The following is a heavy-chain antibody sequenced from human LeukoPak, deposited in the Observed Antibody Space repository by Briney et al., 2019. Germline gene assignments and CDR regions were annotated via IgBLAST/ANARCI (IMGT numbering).Heavy chain of an antibody. V-gene: IGHV3-23*01. J-gene: IGHJ4*02. D-gene: IGHD3-22*01. CDR1: GFTFTNAA. CDR2: ITGSDGRT. CDR3: AKVPILTYYYDSSGYYPFDY. Sequence: PGGSLRLSCGASGFTFTNAAMTWVRQAPGKGLEWVSTITGSDGRTYYEDSVKGRFTISRDNSKNTLYLQMNSLRAEDTAVYYCAKVPILTYYYDSSGYYPFDYWGQGTLVTVSS.